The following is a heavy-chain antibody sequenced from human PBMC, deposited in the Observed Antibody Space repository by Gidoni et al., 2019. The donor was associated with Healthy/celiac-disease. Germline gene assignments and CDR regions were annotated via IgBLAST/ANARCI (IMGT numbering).Heavy chain of an antibody. Sequence: QVQLQESGPGLVKPSETLSLTCTVSGGSISSYYWSWIRQPPGKGLEWIGYIYYSGSTNYNPSLKSRVTISVDTSKNQFSLKLSSVTAADTAVYYCATGELALEYYYYMDVWGKGTTVTVSS. J-gene: IGHJ6*03. CDR3: ATGELALEYYYYMDV. CDR1: GGSISSYY. CDR2: IYYSGST. V-gene: IGHV4-59*01. D-gene: IGHD1-26*01.